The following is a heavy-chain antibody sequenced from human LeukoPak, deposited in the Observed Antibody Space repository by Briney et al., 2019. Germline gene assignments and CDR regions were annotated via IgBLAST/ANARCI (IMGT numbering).Heavy chain of an antibody. CDR3: ARGGYSYGYPLYYFDY. D-gene: IGHD5-18*01. CDR1: GFTFSSYS. CDR2: ISSSSSYI. Sequence: GGSLRLSCAASGFTFSSYSMNWVRQAPGKGLEWVSSISSSSSYIYYADSVKGRFTISRDNAKNSLYLQMNSLRAEDTAVYYCARGGYSYGYPLYYFDYWGQGTLVTVSS. V-gene: IGHV3-21*01. J-gene: IGHJ4*02.